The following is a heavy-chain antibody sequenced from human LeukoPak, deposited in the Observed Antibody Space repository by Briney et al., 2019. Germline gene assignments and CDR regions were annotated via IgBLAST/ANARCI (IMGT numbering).Heavy chain of an antibody. CDR2: ISAYNGNT. CDR1: GGTFSSYA. Sequence: GASVKVSCKASGGTFSSYAISWVRQAPGQGLEWMGWISAYNGNTNYAQNLQGRVTMTTDTSTSTAYMELRSLRSDDTAVYYCARETYGDYVKWGQGTLVTVSS. CDR3: ARETYGDYVK. J-gene: IGHJ4*02. D-gene: IGHD4-17*01. V-gene: IGHV1-18*01.